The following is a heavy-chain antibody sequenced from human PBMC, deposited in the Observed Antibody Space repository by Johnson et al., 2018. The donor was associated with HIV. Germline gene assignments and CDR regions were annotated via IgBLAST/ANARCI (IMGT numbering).Heavy chain of an antibody. Sequence: VQLVESGGGVVHPGKSLRLSCAASRFTFSSYAMHWVRQAPGKGLEWVAIISYDGSNKNYADSVKGRFTVSRDNSKNTLFLQMNGLRAEDTAVYYCAREGRTGPDTFDIWGQGTMLTVSS. CDR2: ISYDGSNK. CDR3: AREGRTGPDTFDI. J-gene: IGHJ3*02. CDR1: RFTFSSYA. V-gene: IGHV3-30*04.